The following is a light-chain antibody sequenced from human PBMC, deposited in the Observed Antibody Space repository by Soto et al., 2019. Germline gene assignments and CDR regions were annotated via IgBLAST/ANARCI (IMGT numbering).Light chain of an antibody. Sequence: VVMTQSPLSLPVTPGEPASISCRSSQSLLQSNGYNYLDWYLQKPGQSPQLLICLVSNRASGVPDRFSGSGSGTDFTLKISRVEAEDVGVYYCMQALQTPLFGQGTRLEIK. CDR3: MQALQTPL. J-gene: IGKJ5*01. CDR1: QSLLQSNGYNY. CDR2: LVS. V-gene: IGKV2-28*01.